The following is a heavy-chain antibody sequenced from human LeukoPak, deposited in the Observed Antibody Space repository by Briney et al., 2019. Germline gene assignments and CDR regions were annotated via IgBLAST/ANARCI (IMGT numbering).Heavy chain of an antibody. CDR3: VREDTPATANY. CDR1: GFTFSSYA. V-gene: IGHV3-23*01. Sequence: GESLRLSCAASGFTFSSYAMSWVRQAPGKGLEWVSGISGSGDNTYYADSVKGRFTISRDNSKDTLFLQMHSLRPGDTAVYYCVREDTPATANYWGQGTLVTISS. J-gene: IGHJ4*02. CDR2: ISGSGDNT. D-gene: IGHD2-21*02.